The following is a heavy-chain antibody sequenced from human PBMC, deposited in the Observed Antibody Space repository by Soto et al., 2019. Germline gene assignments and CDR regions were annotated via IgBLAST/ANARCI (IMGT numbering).Heavy chain of an antibody. Sequence: GGSLRLSCAASGFTFDDYAMHWVRQAPGKGLEWVSGISWNRGSTGYADSVKGRFTISRDNAKNSLYLQMNSLRAEDTALYYCAKDSGYSSSWYYFDYWGQGTLVTVSS. D-gene: IGHD6-13*01. CDR3: AKDSGYSSSWYYFDY. J-gene: IGHJ4*02. V-gene: IGHV3-9*01. CDR1: GFTFDDYA. CDR2: ISWNRGST.